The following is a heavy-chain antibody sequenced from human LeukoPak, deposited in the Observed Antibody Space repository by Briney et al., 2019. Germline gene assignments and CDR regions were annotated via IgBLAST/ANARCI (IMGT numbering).Heavy chain of an antibody. Sequence: GGSLRLSCAASGFTFSSYGMHWVRQAPGKGLEWVAVIWFDGSNKHYADSVKGRFTISRDNSRNTLYLQMNSLRAEGTAVYYCAACEVRAATTYGMDVWGQGTTVTVSS. D-gene: IGHD2-15*01. CDR3: AACEVRAATTYGMDV. V-gene: IGHV3-33*01. J-gene: IGHJ6*02. CDR2: IWFDGSNK. CDR1: GFTFSSYG.